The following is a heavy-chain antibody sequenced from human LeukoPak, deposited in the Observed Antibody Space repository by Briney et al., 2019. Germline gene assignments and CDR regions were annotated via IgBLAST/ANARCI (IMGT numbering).Heavy chain of an antibody. D-gene: IGHD2-8*01. CDR2: ISYDGSNK. V-gene: IGHV3-30*03. J-gene: IGHJ4*02. Sequence: GGSLRLSCAASGFTFSSYGMHWVRQAPGKGLEWVAVISYDGSNKYYADSVKGRFTISRDNSKNTVFLQINSLRADDTSVYYCARSVMMYASTYYFHYWGQGTLVTVSS. CDR1: GFTFSSYG. CDR3: ARSVMMYASTYYFHY.